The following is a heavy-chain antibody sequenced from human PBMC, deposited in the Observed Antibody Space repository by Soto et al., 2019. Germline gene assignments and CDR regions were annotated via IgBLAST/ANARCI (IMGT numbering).Heavy chain of an antibody. Sequence: QVQLVESGGGVVQPGRSLRLSCAASGFTFSTYGMHWVRQAPGKGLEWVALISKDGSNKYYSDSVKGRFTISGDNSENTLYLQMNSLRAEDTAVYYCARDTYFYDSSGYYYASWGQGTLVTVSS. V-gene: IGHV3-30*03. CDR3: ARDTYFYDSSGYYYAS. J-gene: IGHJ4*02. CDR1: GFTFSTYG. D-gene: IGHD3-22*01. CDR2: ISKDGSNK.